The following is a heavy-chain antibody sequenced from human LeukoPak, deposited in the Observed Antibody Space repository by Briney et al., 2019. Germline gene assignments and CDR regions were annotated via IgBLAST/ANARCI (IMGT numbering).Heavy chain of an antibody. Sequence: PGGSLRLSCAASGFTFSSYGMHWVRQATGKGLEWVSAIGTVGDTYYPDSVKGRFSISRENARNSLYLQMNSLRAGDTAVYYCARRSSSSPYYYGMDVWGQGTTVTVSS. J-gene: IGHJ6*02. D-gene: IGHD6-6*01. CDR2: IGTVGDT. CDR1: GFTFSSYG. V-gene: IGHV3-13*01. CDR3: ARRSSSSPYYYGMDV.